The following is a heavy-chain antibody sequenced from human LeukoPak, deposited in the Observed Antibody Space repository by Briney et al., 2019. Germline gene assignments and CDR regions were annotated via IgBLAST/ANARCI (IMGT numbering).Heavy chain of an antibody. D-gene: IGHD3-10*02. Sequence: GGSLRLSCATSGFNFDRYTIHWVRQAPGKGLEWVSLAGWAGGTTFYSDSVRGRFTISRDSGRKSVYLQMNSLTADDTAFYFCAKELDTMFFDYWGQGALVTVSS. CDR2: AGWAGGTT. V-gene: IGHV3-43*01. CDR3: AKELDTMFFDY. J-gene: IGHJ4*02. CDR1: GFNFDRYT.